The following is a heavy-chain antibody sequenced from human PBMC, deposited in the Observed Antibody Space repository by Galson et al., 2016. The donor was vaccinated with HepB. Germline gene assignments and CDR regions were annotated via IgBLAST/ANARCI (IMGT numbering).Heavy chain of an antibody. Sequence: PALVKPTQTLTLTCSLSGFSLSTSTVGVGWIRQPPGKAPGWLAPIYWDDDKRYSPSLKSRLTITKDTSKNEVVLTMSNMDPVDTATYYCVQRQWGRIDYWGQGTLVTVSS. CDR2: IYWDDDK. J-gene: IGHJ4*02. CDR1: GFSLSTSTVG. CDR3: VQRQWGRIDY. V-gene: IGHV2-5*02. D-gene: IGHD1-26*01.